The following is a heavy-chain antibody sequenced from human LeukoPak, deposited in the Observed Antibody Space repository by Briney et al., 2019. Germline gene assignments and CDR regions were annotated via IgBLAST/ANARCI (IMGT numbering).Heavy chain of an antibody. D-gene: IGHD3-10*02. J-gene: IGHJ4*02. CDR3: VRGAGGPRNYVLDY. V-gene: IGHV3-74*01. Sequence: PGGSLRLSCTASGRTFNTNAMRWGRQTPGKSLVWGSRLNSDGTTINYADSVKGRFTISRDNAKNTVYLQMSGLRDDDTALYFCVRGAGGPRNYVLDYWGQGALVSVSS. CDR1: GRTFNTNA. CDR2: LNSDGTTI.